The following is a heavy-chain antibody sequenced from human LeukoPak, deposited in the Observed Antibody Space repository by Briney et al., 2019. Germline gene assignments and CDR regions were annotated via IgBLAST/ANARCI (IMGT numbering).Heavy chain of an antibody. CDR1: GFIFSSYW. V-gene: IGHV3-74*01. CDR2: INSDGSST. D-gene: IGHD2-15*01. Sequence: GGSLRLSCAASGFIFSSYWMHWVRQAPGKGLVWVSRINSDGSSTSYADSVKGRFTISRDNSKNTLYLQMNSLRAEDTAVYYCARDASVSLYWDFDYWGQGTLVTVSS. J-gene: IGHJ4*02. CDR3: ARDASVSLYWDFDY.